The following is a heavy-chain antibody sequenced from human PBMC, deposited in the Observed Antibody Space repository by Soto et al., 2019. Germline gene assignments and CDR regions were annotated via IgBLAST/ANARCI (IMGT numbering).Heavy chain of an antibody. CDR3: ARVRGYCSGGSCYSGGFWFDP. J-gene: IGHJ5*02. D-gene: IGHD2-15*01. Sequence: SETLSLTCTVSGGSISSYYWSWIRQPPWKGLEWIGYIYYSGSTNYNPSLKSRVTISVDTSKNQFSLKLSSVTAADTAVYYCARVRGYCSGGSCYSGGFWFDPWGQGTLVTVSS. CDR1: GGSISSYY. V-gene: IGHV4-59*01. CDR2: IYYSGST.